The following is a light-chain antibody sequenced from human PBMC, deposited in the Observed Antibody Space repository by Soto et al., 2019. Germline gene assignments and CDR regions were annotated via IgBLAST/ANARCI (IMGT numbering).Light chain of an antibody. J-gene: IGLJ2*01. CDR3: QSYDISLSGLEVV. CDR1: SSNIGAGYD. CDR2: GNS. Sequence: QSVLTQPPSVSGAPGQRVTISCTGSSSNIGAGYDVHWYQQLPGTAPKLLIYGNSNRPSGVPDRFSGSKSGTSASLAITGLQAEDEADYYCQSYDISLSGLEVVFGGGTQLTVL. V-gene: IGLV1-40*01.